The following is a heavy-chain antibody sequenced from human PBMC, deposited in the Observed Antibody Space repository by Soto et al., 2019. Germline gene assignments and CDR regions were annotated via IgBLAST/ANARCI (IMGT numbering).Heavy chain of an antibody. D-gene: IGHD2-2*01. CDR2: ISGSGGST. Sequence: GGSLRLSCAASGFTFSSYAMSWVRQAPGKGLEWVSAISGSGGSTYYADSVKGRFTISRDNSKNTLYLQMNSLRAEDTAVYYCAKDCGYCSSTSCYAGMFDYWGQGTLVTVSS. J-gene: IGHJ4*02. CDR1: GFTFSSYA. V-gene: IGHV3-23*01. CDR3: AKDCGYCSSTSCYAGMFDY.